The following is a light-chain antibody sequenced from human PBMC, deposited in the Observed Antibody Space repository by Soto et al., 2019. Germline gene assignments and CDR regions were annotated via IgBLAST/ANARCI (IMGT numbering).Light chain of an antibody. CDR2: AAS. V-gene: IGKV1-8*01. CDR1: QGISSY. Sequence: AIRMTQSPSSFSASTGDRVTITCRASQGISSYLAWYQQKTGKAPKLLIYAASTLQSGVPSRFSGSGSGTDFPLIISCPQSEDFATYYRQQYYSYPLPCGGGTKVEIK. J-gene: IGKJ4*01. CDR3: QQYYSYPLP.